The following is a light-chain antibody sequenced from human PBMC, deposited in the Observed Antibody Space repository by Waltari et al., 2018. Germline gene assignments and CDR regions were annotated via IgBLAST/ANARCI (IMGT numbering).Light chain of an antibody. V-gene: IGLV2-8*01. CDR1: SSDVGGYNY. J-gene: IGLJ2*01. Sequence: QSALTQPPSASGSPGQSVTFSCTGTSSDVGGYNYVSWYQQYPGKAPKLMIYEVSNRPSGVPDRFSGSKSGNPASLTVSVLQAEDEADYYCSSYADSNNFVVVGGGTKLTVL. CDR2: EVS. CDR3: SSYADSNNFVV.